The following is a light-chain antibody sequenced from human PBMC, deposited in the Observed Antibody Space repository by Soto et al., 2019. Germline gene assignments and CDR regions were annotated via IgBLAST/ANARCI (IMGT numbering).Light chain of an antibody. Sequence: EIVLTQSPGTLSLSPGERATLSCRASQSVSSSYLAWYQQKPGQAPRLLIYGASSRATGIPDKFSGSGSGTDFTLTISGLETEDFSVYYCQQFRSSPLFTFGPGTKVDVK. V-gene: IGKV3-20*01. CDR3: QQFRSSPLFT. CDR1: QSVSSSY. J-gene: IGKJ3*01. CDR2: GAS.